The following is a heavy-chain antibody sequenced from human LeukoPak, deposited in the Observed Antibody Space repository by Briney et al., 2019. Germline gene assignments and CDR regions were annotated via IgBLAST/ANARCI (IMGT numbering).Heavy chain of an antibody. Sequence: ASVKVSCKASGYTFTSYGISWVRQAPGQGLEWMGWISAYNGDTNYAQKLQGRVTMTTDTSTSTAYMELRSLRSDDTAVYYCARGLQENLAWLQGFCAFDIWGQGTMVTVSS. D-gene: IGHD6-19*01. V-gene: IGHV1-18*01. J-gene: IGHJ3*02. CDR2: ISAYNGDT. CDR3: ARGLQENLAWLQGFCAFDI. CDR1: GYTFTSYG.